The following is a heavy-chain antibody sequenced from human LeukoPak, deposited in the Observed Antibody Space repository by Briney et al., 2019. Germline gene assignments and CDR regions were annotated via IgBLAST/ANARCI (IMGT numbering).Heavy chain of an antibody. J-gene: IGHJ4*02. Sequence: ASVKVSCKASGGTFTSYAISWVRQAPGQGGEWMGGIIPMFGTANYAQKFQGRVTITADESTSTTYMELSSLRSEDTAVYYCARGGRDGYICNYWGQGTLVTVSS. V-gene: IGHV1-69*13. CDR3: ARGGRDGYICNY. CDR1: GGTFTSYA. D-gene: IGHD5-24*01. CDR2: IIPMFGTA.